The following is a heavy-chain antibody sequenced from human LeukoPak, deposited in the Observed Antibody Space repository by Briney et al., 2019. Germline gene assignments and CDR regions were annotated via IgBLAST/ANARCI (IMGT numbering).Heavy chain of an antibody. CDR2: IYPGDSDT. Sequence: PGESLKISCKGSGYSFTSYWIGWVRQMPGKGLEWMGIIYPGDSDTRYSPSFQGQVTISADKSISTAYLQWSSLEASDTAMYYCARQGGYSSGWYYFDYWGQGTLVTVSS. J-gene: IGHJ4*02. D-gene: IGHD6-19*01. CDR1: GYSFTSYW. CDR3: ARQGGYSSGWYYFDY. V-gene: IGHV5-51*01.